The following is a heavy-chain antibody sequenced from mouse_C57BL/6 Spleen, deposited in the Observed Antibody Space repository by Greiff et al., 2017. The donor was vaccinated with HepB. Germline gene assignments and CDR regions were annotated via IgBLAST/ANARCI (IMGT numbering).Heavy chain of an antibody. V-gene: IGHV1-76*01. J-gene: IGHJ3*01. CDR3: ARGGDSSGYVRFAY. CDR1: GYTFTDYY. D-gene: IGHD3-2*02. Sequence: QVQLKQSGAELVRPGASVKLSCKASGYTFTDYYINWVKQRPGQGLEWIARIYPGSGNTYYNEKFKGKATLTAEKSSSTAYMQLSSLTSEDSAVYFCARGGDSSGYVRFAYWGQGTLVTVSA. CDR2: IYPGSGNT.